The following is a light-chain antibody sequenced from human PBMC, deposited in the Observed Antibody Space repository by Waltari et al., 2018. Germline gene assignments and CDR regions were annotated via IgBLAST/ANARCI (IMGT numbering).Light chain of an antibody. V-gene: IGKV3-15*01. J-gene: IGKJ4*01. CDR2: AAS. Sequence: EIVMTQSPATLSVSPGDRATLPCRASQSISSTLAWYQQNPGQAPRLLIYAASTRATGIPARFSGSGSGTEFTLTISSLQSEDFAAYYCQQYNHWPPLTFGGGTKVEIK. CDR1: QSISST. CDR3: QQYNHWPPLT.